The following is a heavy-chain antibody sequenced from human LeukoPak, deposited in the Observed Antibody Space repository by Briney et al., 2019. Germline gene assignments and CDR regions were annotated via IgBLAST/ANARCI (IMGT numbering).Heavy chain of an antibody. D-gene: IGHD2-2*01. CDR1: GYTFTSYD. Sequence: GASVKVSCKASGYTFTSYDINWVRQATGQGLEWMGWMNPNSGNTGYAQKFQGRVTITRNTSISTAYMELSSLRSEDTAVYYCARAPYCSSTSCYLELDYWGQETLVTVSS. V-gene: IGHV1-8*03. CDR2: MNPNSGNT. CDR3: ARAPYCSSTSCYLELDY. J-gene: IGHJ4*02.